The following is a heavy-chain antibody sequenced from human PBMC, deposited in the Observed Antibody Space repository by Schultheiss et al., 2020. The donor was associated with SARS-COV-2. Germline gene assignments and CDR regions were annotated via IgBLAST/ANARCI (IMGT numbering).Heavy chain of an antibody. D-gene: IGHD1-26*01. CDR2: ISYDGSNK. J-gene: IGHJ3*02. Sequence: GGSLRLSCAASGFTFSSYGMHWVRQAPGKGLEWVAVISYDGSNKYYADSVKGRFTISRDNSKNTLYLQMNSLRAEDTAVYYCASGAARADAFDIWGQGTMVTVSS. CDR3: ASGAARADAFDI. V-gene: IGHV3-30*03. CDR1: GFTFSSYG.